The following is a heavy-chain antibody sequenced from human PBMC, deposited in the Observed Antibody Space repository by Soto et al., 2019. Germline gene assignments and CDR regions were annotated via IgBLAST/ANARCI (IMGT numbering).Heavy chain of an antibody. Sequence: QLQLQESGSGLVKPSQTLSLTCAVSGGSISSGGYSWGWIRQPPGKGLEWIGYIYRSGSTYYTPSPKARVTISIDRSKNQFSQKLSSVTAADTAVYYCHRADKAMVYFDYWGQGTLVTVSS. J-gene: IGHJ4*02. D-gene: IGHD5-18*01. CDR1: GGSISSGGYS. CDR2: IYRSGST. CDR3: HRADKAMVYFDY. V-gene: IGHV4-30-2*01.